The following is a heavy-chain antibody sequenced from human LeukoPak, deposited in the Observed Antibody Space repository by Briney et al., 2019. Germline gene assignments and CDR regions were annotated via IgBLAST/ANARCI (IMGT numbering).Heavy chain of an antibody. V-gene: IGHV1-69*01. Sequence: AASVKVSCKASGGTFSSYAISWVRQAPGQGLEWMGGIIPIFGTANYTQKFQGRATITADESTSTAYMELSSLRSEDTAVYYCALRYFDWLSRPRVYYYYGMDVWGKGTTVTVSS. CDR2: IIPIFGTA. CDR1: GGTFSSYA. CDR3: ALRYFDWLSRPRVYYYYGMDV. J-gene: IGHJ6*04. D-gene: IGHD3-9*01.